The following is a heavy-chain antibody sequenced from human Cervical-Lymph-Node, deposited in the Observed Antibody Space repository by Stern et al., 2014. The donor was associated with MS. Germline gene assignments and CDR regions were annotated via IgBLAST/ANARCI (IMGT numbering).Heavy chain of an antibody. CDR1: GYNYPSYG. Sequence: VQLEGSGAEVKKTGASVKVYCKDSGYNYPSYGISWVRQVPGQGREWLGWISAYKGNTNYAHKLQGRVTMTPDTSTSTAYMELRSLRSYDTAVYYCARGLLGSENAFDIWGQGTMVTVSS. V-gene: IGHV1-18*01. CDR2: ISAYKGNT. CDR3: ARGLLGSENAFDI. D-gene: IGHD2-15*01. J-gene: IGHJ3*02.